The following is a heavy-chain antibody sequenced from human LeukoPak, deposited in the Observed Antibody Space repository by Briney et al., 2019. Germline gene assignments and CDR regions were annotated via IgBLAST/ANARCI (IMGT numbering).Heavy chain of an antibody. CDR3: AKEDSVVVPAAFVH. CDR1: GFTFSSYG. J-gene: IGHJ4*02. D-gene: IGHD2-2*01. CDR2: ISYDGSNK. V-gene: IGHV3-30*18. Sequence: GGSLRLSCAASGFTFSSYGMHWVRRAPGKGLEWVAVISYDGSNKYYADSVKGRFTISRDNSKNTLYLQMNSLRAEDTAVYYCAKEDSVVVPAAFVHWARETLVTVSS.